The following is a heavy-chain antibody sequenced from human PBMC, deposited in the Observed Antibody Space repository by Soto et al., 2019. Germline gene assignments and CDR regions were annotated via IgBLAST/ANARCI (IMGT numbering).Heavy chain of an antibody. CDR3: AHSRAYFWRGYYWGDPRGWFDP. CDR2: IYWDDDK. V-gene: IGHV2-5*02. CDR1: GCSLSTSRVG. D-gene: IGHD3-3*01. Sequence: SGPTLVNPTQTLTLTCTFSGCSLSTSRVGVGWIRQPPGKALEWLALIYWDDDKRYSPSLKSRLTITKDTSKNQVVLTMTNMDPLDTATYYCAHSRAYFWRGYYWGDPRGWFDPGGQGTLVTVSS. J-gene: IGHJ5*02.